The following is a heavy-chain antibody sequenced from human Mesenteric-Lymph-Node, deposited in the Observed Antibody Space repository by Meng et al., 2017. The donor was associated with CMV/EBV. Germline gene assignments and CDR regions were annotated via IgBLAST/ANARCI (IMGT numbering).Heavy chain of an antibody. CDR2: INHSGST. D-gene: IGHD4-23*01. CDR3: ARHQRWLKSEGGFNY. CDR1: GVAFSGNH. Sequence: NLQSCAPAVLKPSGTRSLTCPFYGVAFSGNHWSWVPQHPGNGLEWIGEINHSGSTNYNPYLKSRFTISVDTSKSQFSLKLSSVTAADTAVYYCARHQRWLKSEGGFNYWGQGTLVTVSS. J-gene: IGHJ4*02. V-gene: IGHV4-34*01.